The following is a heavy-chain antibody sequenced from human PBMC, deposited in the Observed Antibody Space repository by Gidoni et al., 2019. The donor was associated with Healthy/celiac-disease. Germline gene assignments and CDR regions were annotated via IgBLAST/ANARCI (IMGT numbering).Heavy chain of an antibody. CDR1: GGSISSYS. D-gene: IGHD5-18*01. CDR3: ARQQHVDTAIVGSFYYGMDV. Sequence: QVQLQESGPGLVKPSETLSLTCTVSGGSISSYSWSWIRQPPGKGLEWIGYIYYSGSTNYNLSLKSRVTISVDTSKNQFSLKLSSVTAADTAVYYCARQQHVDTAIVGSFYYGMDVWGQGTTVTVSS. J-gene: IGHJ6*02. V-gene: IGHV4-59*08. CDR2: IYYSGST.